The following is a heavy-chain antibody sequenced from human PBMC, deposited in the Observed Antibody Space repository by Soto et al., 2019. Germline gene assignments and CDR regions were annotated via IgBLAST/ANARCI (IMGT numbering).Heavy chain of an antibody. CDR2: IYYNGST. CDR1: GDSVSSRSYF. CDR3: ARQRVIPGTPTNWYDP. J-gene: IGHJ5*02. Sequence: TSETLSLTCTVSGDSVSSRSYFWGWIRQPPGKGLEWIGTIYYNGSTYYNPSLKSRVTLSVDTSKNQFSLKLTSVTASDTALYYCARQRVIPGTPTNWYDPWGQGTLVTVSS. V-gene: IGHV4-39*01. D-gene: IGHD2-15*01.